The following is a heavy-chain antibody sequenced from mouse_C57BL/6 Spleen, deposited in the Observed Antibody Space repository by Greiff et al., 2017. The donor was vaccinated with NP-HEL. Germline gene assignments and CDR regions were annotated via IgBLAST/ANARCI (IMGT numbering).Heavy chain of an antibody. CDR2: ISSGSSTI. CDR3: ARPGGSSLYYALDY. J-gene: IGHJ4*01. CDR1: GFTFSDYG. V-gene: IGHV5-17*01. Sequence: EVQGVESGGGLVKPGGSLKLSCAASGFTFSDYGMHWVRQAPEKGLEWVAYISSGSSTIYYADTVKGRFTISRDTAKNTLFLQMTSLRSGDTAMYYCARPGGSSLYYALDYWGQGTSVTVSS. D-gene: IGHD1-1*01.